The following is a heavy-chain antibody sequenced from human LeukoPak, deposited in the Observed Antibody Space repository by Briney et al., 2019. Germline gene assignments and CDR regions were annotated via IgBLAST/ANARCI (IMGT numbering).Heavy chain of an antibody. Sequence: GGSLRLSCAASGFTFSSYAMSWVRQAPGKGLEWVSAISGSGDSTYYGDSVKGRFTISRDNSKNTLYLQMNSLRAEDTAVYYCGKPRPLNASRGPHGDSWAQGPLAPVS. CDR3: GKPRPLNASRGPHGDS. V-gene: IGHV3-23*01. CDR2: ISGSGDST. CDR1: GFTFSSYA. D-gene: IGHD6-13*01. J-gene: IGHJ4*02.